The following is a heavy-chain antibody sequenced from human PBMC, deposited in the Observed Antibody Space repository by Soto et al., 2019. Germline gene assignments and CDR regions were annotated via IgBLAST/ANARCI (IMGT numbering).Heavy chain of an antibody. V-gene: IGHV3-33*01. CDR2: IWYDGSKK. CDR1: GFTFSSYG. CDR3: ASEYCSGGRCYYYGMDV. Sequence: QVQLVESGGGVVQPGRSLRLSCAASGFTFSSYGMHWVRQAPGKGLEWVAVIWYDGSKKYYADSVKGRFTISRDNSKNALYLQMNSLSAEDTAVYYCASEYCSGGRCYYYGMDVWGQGTTVTVSS. D-gene: IGHD2-15*01. J-gene: IGHJ6*02.